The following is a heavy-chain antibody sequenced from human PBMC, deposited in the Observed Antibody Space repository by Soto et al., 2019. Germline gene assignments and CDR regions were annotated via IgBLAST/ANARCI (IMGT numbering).Heavy chain of an antibody. V-gene: IGHV5-51*01. Sequence: GESLKISCKGSGYSFSNYWIAWVRQMHGKGLEWMGISFPADSDTKYSPSFQGQFTISADKSISTAYLQWSILKASDTAMYYCASSVVVPSTMNYFDYWGQGSLVTVSS. CDR1: GYSFSNYW. CDR2: SFPADSDT. J-gene: IGHJ4*02. D-gene: IGHD2-15*01. CDR3: ASSVVVPSTMNYFDY.